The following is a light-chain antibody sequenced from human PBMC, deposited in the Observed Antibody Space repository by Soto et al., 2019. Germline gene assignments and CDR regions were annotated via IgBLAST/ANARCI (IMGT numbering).Light chain of an antibody. V-gene: IGKV1-5*03. CDR2: RAS. Sequence: DIQLTQSPSTLSASVGDRVTITCRASQSVGRWVAWYQQKPGKAPKLLIYRASSLQSGIPSRFSGRGSGTEFTLTISSLQPDDFATYYCQQYDSNSWTFGQGTKVDVK. CDR1: QSVGRW. J-gene: IGKJ1*01. CDR3: QQYDSNSWT.